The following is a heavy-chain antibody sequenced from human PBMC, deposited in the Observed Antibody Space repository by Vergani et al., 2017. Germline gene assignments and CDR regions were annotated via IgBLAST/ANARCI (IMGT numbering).Heavy chain of an antibody. V-gene: IGHV3-23*01. CDR2: ISGSGGST. D-gene: IGHD2/OR15-2a*01. J-gene: IGHJ5*02. CDR1: GFTFSSYA. CDR3: AKGFLFSPFDP. Sequence: EVQLLESGGNLVQPGGSLRLSCAASGFTFSSYAMSWVRQAPGKGLEWVSGISGSGGSTYYADSVKGRFTISRDNSKNTLFLQMSSLRAEDTAVYYCAKGFLFSPFDPWGQGALVTVSS.